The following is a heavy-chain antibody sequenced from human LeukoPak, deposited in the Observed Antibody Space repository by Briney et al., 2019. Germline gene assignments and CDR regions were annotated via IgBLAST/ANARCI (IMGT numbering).Heavy chain of an antibody. CDR1: GGTLSSYA. J-gene: IGHJ4*02. CDR2: MNPNSGNT. D-gene: IGHD1-7*01. CDR3: ARVRGNWNYDY. Sequence: ASVKVSCKASGGTLSSYAISWVRQATGQGLEWMGWMNPNSGNTGYAQKFQGRVTITRNTSISTAYMELSSLRSEDTAVYYCARVRGNWNYDYWGQGTLVTVSS. V-gene: IGHV1-8*03.